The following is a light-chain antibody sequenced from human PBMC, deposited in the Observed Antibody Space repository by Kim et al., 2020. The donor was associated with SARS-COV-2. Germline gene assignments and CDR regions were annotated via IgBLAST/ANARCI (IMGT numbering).Light chain of an antibody. V-gene: IGLV1-47*01. CDR2: RND. J-gene: IGLJ1*01. Sequence: GQTVTISCSGSNSNVGNSYVYWYQQIPGAAPQLLIFRNDQRSSGVPDRFSGSKSGTSVSLAISGLRSEDEADYYCAAWDVSLSGYVFGTGTKVTVL. CDR3: AAWDVSLSGYV. CDR1: NSNVGNSY.